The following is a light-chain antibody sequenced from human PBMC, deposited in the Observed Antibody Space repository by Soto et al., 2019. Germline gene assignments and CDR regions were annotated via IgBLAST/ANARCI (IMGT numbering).Light chain of an antibody. J-gene: IGKJ3*01. V-gene: IGKV3-11*01. Sequence: EIVLTQSPVTLSLSPGEGATLSCRASQSVSSYLAWYQQKPGQAPRLLIYDASNRATDIPARFSGSGSGTDFTLTISSLEPEDFAVYYCQQRSNWPSFGPGTKVDIK. CDR3: QQRSNWPS. CDR1: QSVSSY. CDR2: DAS.